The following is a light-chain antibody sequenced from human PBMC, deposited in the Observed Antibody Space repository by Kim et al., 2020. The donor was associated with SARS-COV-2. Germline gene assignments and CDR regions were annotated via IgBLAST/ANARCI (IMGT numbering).Light chain of an antibody. CDR3: AAWDDSLSGVV. J-gene: IGLJ2*01. CDR1: SSNIGSNY. V-gene: IGLV1-47*01. CDR2: RNN. Sequence: GQRVTVSCSGSSSNIGSNYVYWYQQLPGTAPKLRDYRNNQRPSGVPDRFSGSKSGTSASLAISGLRSEDEADYYCAAWDDSLSGVVFGGGTQLTVL.